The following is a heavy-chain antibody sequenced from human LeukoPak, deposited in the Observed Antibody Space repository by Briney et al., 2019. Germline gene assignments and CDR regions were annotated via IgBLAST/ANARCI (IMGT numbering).Heavy chain of an antibody. V-gene: IGHV3-7*05. CDR1: GFTFSSYS. J-gene: IGHJ3*02. CDR3: ARDGMGVIKAFDI. D-gene: IGHD3-10*01. Sequence: PGGSLRLSCAASGFTFSSYSMNWVRQVPGRGLEWVANIKQDGSEKYYVDSVKGRFTVSRDNARNSLYLQMNSLRAEDTAVYYCARDGMGVIKAFDIWGQGTMVTVSS. CDR2: IKQDGSEK.